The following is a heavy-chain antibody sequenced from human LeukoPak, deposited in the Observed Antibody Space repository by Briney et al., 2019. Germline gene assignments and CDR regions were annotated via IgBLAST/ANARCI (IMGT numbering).Heavy chain of an antibody. J-gene: IGHJ4*02. V-gene: IGHV3-7*01. D-gene: IGHD1-26*01. CDR1: GFTFSSYW. CDR2: IQQDGSEK. CDR3: ARDKIVGATHFDY. Sequence: GGSLRLSCAASGFTFSSYWMSWVRQAPGKGLEWVANIQQDGSEKYYVDSVKGRFTISRDNAKNSLYLQMNSLRAEDTAVYYCARDKIVGATHFDYWGQGTLVTVSS.